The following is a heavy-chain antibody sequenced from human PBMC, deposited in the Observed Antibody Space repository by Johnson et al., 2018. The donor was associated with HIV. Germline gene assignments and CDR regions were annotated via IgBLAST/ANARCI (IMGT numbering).Heavy chain of an antibody. CDR3: ARNRPVSYGYRGAFDF. D-gene: IGHD5-18*01. V-gene: IGHV3-11*04. CDR1: GFTFSDYY. CDR2: ISSTGTTI. J-gene: IGHJ3*01. Sequence: QVQLVESGGGLVKPGGSLRLSCAASGFTFSDYYMSWIRQAPGKGLDWVSYISSTGTTIYYADSVKGRFPISRDNAMKSLYLQINSLRAVDTAVYYCARNRPVSYGYRGAFDFWGQGTMVTVSS.